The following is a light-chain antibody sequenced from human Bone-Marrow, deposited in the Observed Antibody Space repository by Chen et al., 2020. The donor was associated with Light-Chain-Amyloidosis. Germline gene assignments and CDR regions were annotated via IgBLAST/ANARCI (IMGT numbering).Light chain of an antibody. CDR2: GSS. CDR3: QQYGTSPHT. CDR1: QTISSNY. J-gene: IGKJ4*01. Sequence: EIVLTQSPGTLSLSPGEGANLSCRASQTISSNYLTWYQQKFGQAPRLLVYGSSSRATGIPDRFTGSVSGTDFTLSINRLEPEDVAMYYCQQYGTSPHTFGGGTKVEIK. V-gene: IGKV3-20*01.